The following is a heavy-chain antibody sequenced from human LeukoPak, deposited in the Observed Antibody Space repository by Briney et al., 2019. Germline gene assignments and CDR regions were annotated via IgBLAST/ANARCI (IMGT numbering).Heavy chain of an antibody. V-gene: IGHV4-59*01. D-gene: IGHD4-23*01. CDR3: AREGTTVVTPSHAFDI. Sequence: SETLSLTCTVSGGSISSYYWSRIRQPPGKGLEWIGYIYYSGSTNYNPSLKSRVTISVDTSKNQFSLKLSSVTAADTAVYYCAREGTTVVTPSHAFDIWGQGTMVTVSS. J-gene: IGHJ3*02. CDR2: IYYSGST. CDR1: GGSISSYY.